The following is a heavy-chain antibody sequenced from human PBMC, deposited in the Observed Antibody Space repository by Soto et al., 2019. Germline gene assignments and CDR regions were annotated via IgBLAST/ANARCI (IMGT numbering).Heavy chain of an antibody. V-gene: IGHV3-9*01. CDR2: ISWNSGSI. J-gene: IGHJ4*02. CDR1: GFTFDDYA. D-gene: IGHD5-12*01. CDR3: AKDSKMATTLDPYYFDY. Sequence: PGGSLRLSCAASGFTFDDYAMHWVRQAPGKGLEWVSGISWNSGSIGYADSVKGRFTISRDNAKNSLYLQMNSLTAEDTALYYCAKDSKMATTLDPYYFDYWGQATLVTVSS.